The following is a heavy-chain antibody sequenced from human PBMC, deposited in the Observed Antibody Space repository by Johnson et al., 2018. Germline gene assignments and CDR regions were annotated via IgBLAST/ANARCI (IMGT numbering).Heavy chain of an antibody. D-gene: IGHD3-22*01. CDR1: GFTVSSNY. CDR3: ARNPYYYGSNKISPAAFDI. CDR2: IYSGGST. J-gene: IGHJ3*02. V-gene: IGHV3-66*02. Sequence: VQLVESGGGLVQPGGSLRLSCAASGFTVSSNYMSWVRQAPGKGLEWVSVIYSGGSTYYADSVKGRFPISRDKSKNTLYLQRISLRADDTAVYYCARNPYYYGSNKISPAAFDIWGQGTMVTFSS.